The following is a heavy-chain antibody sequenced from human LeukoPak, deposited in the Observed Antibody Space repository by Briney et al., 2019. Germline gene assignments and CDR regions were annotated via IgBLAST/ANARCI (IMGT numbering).Heavy chain of an antibody. CDR3: SRASSSVPNLLDY. Sequence: GGSLRLSCAASGFTFSSNWMHWVRQGPGKGLVWVSRISTDGSSTTYADSVKGRFTISRDNAKNTLYLQMNSLRAEDTAVYYCSRASSSVPNLLDYWGQGTLDTVSS. CDR1: GFTFSSNW. D-gene: IGHD6-19*01. V-gene: IGHV3-74*01. J-gene: IGHJ4*02. CDR2: ISTDGSST.